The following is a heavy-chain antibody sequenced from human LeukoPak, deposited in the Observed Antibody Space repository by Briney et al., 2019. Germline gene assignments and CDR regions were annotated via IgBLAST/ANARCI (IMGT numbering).Heavy chain of an antibody. Sequence: PGGSLRLSCAASGFTFSSYAMSWVRQAPGKGLEWVSAISGSGGSTYYADSMKGRFTISRDNSKNTLYLQMNSLRAEDTAVYYCAKTGGYQLLSAYYYCYGMDVWGQGTTVTVSS. CDR3: AKTGGYQLLSAYYYCYGMDV. D-gene: IGHD2-2*01. V-gene: IGHV3-23*01. CDR1: GFTFSSYA. CDR2: ISGSGGST. J-gene: IGHJ6*02.